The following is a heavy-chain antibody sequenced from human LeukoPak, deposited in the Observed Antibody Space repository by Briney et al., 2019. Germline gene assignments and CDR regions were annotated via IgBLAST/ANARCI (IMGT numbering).Heavy chain of an antibody. CDR1: GFTFSSYS. D-gene: IGHD3-22*01. V-gene: IGHV3-21*01. CDR2: ISSSSSYI. CDR3: ARAQGYYDSSGYYHYFDY. Sequence: GGSLRLSCAASGFTFSSYSMNWVRQAPGEGLEWVSSISSSSSYIYYADSVKGRFTISRDNAKNSLYLQMNSLRAEDTAVYYCARAQGYYDSSGYYHYFDYWGQGTLVTVSS. J-gene: IGHJ4*02.